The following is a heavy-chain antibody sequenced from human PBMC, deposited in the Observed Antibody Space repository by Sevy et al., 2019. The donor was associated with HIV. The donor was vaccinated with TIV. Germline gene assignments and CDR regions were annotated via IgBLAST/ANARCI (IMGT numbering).Heavy chain of an antibody. V-gene: IGHV4-59*08. CDR2: IYYSGST. CDR3: ARSARDDSSGYYFDY. D-gene: IGHD3-22*01. Sequence: SETLSLTCTVSGGSISSYYWSWIRQPPGKGLEWIGYIYYSGSTNYNPSLKSRVTISVDTSKNQFSQKLSSVTAADTAAYYCARSARDDSSGYYFDYWGQGTLVTVSS. J-gene: IGHJ4*02. CDR1: GGSISSYY.